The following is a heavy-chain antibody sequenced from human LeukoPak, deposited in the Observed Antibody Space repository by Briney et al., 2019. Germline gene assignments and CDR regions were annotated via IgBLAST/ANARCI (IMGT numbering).Heavy chain of an antibody. Sequence: GGSLRLSCAASGFTFSSYGMHWVRQAPGKGLEWVAVISYDGSNKYYADSVKGRFTISRDNSKNTLYLQMNSLRAEDTAVYYCAKDRDYDILTGQDYWGQGTLVTVSS. J-gene: IGHJ4*02. CDR3: AKDRDYDILTGQDY. CDR1: GFTFSSYG. V-gene: IGHV3-30*18. CDR2: ISYDGSNK. D-gene: IGHD3-9*01.